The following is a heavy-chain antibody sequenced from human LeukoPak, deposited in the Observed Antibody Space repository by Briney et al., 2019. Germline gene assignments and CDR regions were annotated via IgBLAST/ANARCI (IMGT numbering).Heavy chain of an antibody. CDR3: ARRYDYGDFQQDY. CDR1: GGSFSGYY. V-gene: IGHV4-34*01. J-gene: IGHJ4*02. CDR2: INHSGST. D-gene: IGHD4-17*01. Sequence: SETLSLTCAVYGGSFSGYYWSWIRQPPGKGLEWIGEINHSGSTNYNPSLKSRVTISVDTSKNQFSLKLSSVTAADTAVYYCARRYDYGDFQQDYLGQGNLVTVSS.